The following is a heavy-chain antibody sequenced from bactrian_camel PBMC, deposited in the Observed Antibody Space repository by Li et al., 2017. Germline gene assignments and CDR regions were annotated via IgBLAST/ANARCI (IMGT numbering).Heavy chain of an antibody. J-gene: IGHJ6*01. V-gene: IGHV3-2*01. CDR2: IFSDGTNT. Sequence: QVQLVESGGALVQPGGSLRLSCAASGSTPSKYYVTWVRQAPGKGLEWLSSIFSDGTNTHLADRVKGRFTISRDAAKNTVYLQMNSLKSEDTALYYCATSPATVRDWVADLGSWGQGTQVTVS. CDR1: GSTPSKYY. CDR3: ATSPATVRDWVADLGS. D-gene: IGHD4*01.